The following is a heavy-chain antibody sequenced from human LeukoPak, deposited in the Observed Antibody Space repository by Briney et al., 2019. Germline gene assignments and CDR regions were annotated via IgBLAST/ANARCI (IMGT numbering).Heavy chain of an antibody. CDR2: IYHSGST. CDR1: GYSISSGYY. Sequence: SETLSLTCTVSGYSISSGYYWGWIRQPPGKGLEWIGSIYHSGSTYYNPSLKSRVTISVDTSKNQFSLKLSSVTAADTAVYYCARVDYYDSSGYYFSAFDIWGQGTMVTVSS. V-gene: IGHV4-38-2*02. D-gene: IGHD3-22*01. CDR3: ARVDYYDSSGYYFSAFDI. J-gene: IGHJ3*02.